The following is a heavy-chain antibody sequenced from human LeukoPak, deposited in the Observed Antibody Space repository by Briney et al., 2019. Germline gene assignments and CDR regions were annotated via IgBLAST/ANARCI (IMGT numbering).Heavy chain of an antibody. CDR1: GGSFSGYY. Sequence: SETLSLTCAVYGGSFSGYYWSWIRQPPGKGLEWIGEINHSGSTNYNPSLKSRVPISVDTSKNQFSLKLGSVTAADTAVYYCARGRESTAIVYGMDFWGQGTTVTVSS. J-gene: IGHJ6*02. CDR3: ARGRESTAIVYGMDF. CDR2: INHSGST. D-gene: IGHD5-18*01. V-gene: IGHV4-34*01.